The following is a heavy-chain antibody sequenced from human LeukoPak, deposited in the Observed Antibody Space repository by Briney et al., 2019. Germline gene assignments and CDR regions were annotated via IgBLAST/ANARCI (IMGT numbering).Heavy chain of an antibody. D-gene: IGHD3-10*01. J-gene: IGHJ4*02. CDR1: GFSLSNAGMG. V-gene: IGHV2-26*01. CDR2: IFSNDEK. Sequence: SGHVLVKPTETLTLTFTVSGFSLSNAGMGVSWIRQPPGKALERLAHIFSNDEKSYNTSLKSRLTISKDTSKSQVVLTMTGMDPVDTGTYYCARIGYKYGSYYFDDWGQGTLVTVSS. CDR3: ARIGYKYGSYYFDD.